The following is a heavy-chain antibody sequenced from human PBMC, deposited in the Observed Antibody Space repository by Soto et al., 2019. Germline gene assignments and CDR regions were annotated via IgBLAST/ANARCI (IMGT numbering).Heavy chain of an antibody. Sequence: ASVKVSCKASGYSFRTYAMHWVRQAPGQRLEWMGWINVDSGKRNYSPKFQGRLTITRDTSASTAYMELSSLKSEDTAVYYCARFYYDRGTYDDYFDYWRQGTLVTVSS. CDR3: ARFYYDRGTYDDYFDY. CDR2: INVDSGKR. V-gene: IGHV1-3*01. J-gene: IGHJ4*02. D-gene: IGHD3-22*01. CDR1: GYSFRTYA.